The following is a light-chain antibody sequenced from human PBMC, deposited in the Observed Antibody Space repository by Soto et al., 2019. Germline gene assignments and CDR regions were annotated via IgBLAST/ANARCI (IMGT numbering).Light chain of an antibody. CDR1: QNVGTN. CDR3: QQYSKWPPYT. J-gene: IGKJ2*01. CDR2: GAS. Sequence: EIVMTQSPATLSVSPGERATLSCRASQNVGTNLAWFQQKPGQAPRLLIYGASTRATGIPARFSGSGSGTEFTLTISSLQSEDFVVYYCQQYSKWPPYTFGQGTKLEIK. V-gene: IGKV3-15*01.